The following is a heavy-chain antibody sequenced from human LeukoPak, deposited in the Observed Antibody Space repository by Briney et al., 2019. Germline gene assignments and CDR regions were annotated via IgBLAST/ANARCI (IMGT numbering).Heavy chain of an antibody. CDR3: ARHPTLTTLDY. J-gene: IGHJ4*02. CDR1: GGSFSGYY. V-gene: IGHV4-34*01. CDR2: INHSGST. D-gene: IGHD4-17*01. Sequence: SETLSLTCAVYGGSFSGYYWSWIRQPPGKGLEWIGEINHSGSTNYNPSLKSRVTISVDTSKNQFSLKLSSVTAADTAVYYCARHPTLTTLDYWGQGTLVTVSS.